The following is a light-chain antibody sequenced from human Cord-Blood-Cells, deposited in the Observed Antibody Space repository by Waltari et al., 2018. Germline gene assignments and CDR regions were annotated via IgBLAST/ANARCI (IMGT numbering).Light chain of an antibody. CDR2: DNN. J-gene: IGLJ2*01. CDR1: SSNIGNNY. Sequence: QSVLTQPPSVSAAPGQKVTISCSGSSSNIGNNYVSWYQQLPGTAPKLLIYDNNTRPSGSPDRFSGSKSGTSATLGITGLQTGDEADYYCGTWDSSLSVVFGGGTKLTVL. V-gene: IGLV1-51*01. CDR3: GTWDSSLSVV.